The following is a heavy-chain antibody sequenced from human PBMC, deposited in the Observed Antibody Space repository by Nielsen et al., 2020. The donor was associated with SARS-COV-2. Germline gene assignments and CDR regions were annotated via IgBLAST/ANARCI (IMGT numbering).Heavy chain of an antibody. D-gene: IGHD6-13*01. CDR3: ARDRGIAAAGGY. CDR2: IKQDGSEK. CDR1: GFTFSSYW. J-gene: IGHJ4*02. V-gene: IGHV3-7*05. Sequence: GESLKISCAASGFTFSSYWMSWVRQAPGKGLEWVANIKQDGSEKYYVDSVKGRFTIPRDNAKNSLYLQMNSLRAEDTAVYYCARDRGIAAAGGYWGRGTLVTVSS.